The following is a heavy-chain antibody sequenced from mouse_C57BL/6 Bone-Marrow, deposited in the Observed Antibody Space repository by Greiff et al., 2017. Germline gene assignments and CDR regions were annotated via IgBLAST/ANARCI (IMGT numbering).Heavy chain of an antibody. CDR2: IWWDDDK. J-gene: IGHJ2*01. V-gene: IGHV8-8*01. CDR3: AFIYYYGSSTLYFDY. CDR1: GFSLSTFGMG. Sequence: QVTLKESGPGILQPSQTLSLTCSFSGFSLSTFGMGVGWIRQPSGKGLEWLAHIWWDDDKYYNPALQSRLTISKDTSKNQVFLKIANVDTADTAPYYCAFIYYYGSSTLYFDYWGQGTTLTVSS. D-gene: IGHD1-1*01.